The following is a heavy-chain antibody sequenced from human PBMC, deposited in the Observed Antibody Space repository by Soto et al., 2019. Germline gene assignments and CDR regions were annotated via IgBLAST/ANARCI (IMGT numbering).Heavy chain of an antibody. CDR3: ALLAIFGVVMPGIYFDY. D-gene: IGHD3-3*01. CDR2: INAGNGNT. J-gene: IGHJ4*02. V-gene: IGHV1-3*01. Sequence: ASVKVSCKASGYTFTSYAMHWVRQAPGQRLEWMGWINAGNGNTKYSQKFQGRVTITRDTSASTAYMELSSLRSEDTAVYYCALLAIFGVVMPGIYFDYWGQGTLVTVSS. CDR1: GYTFTSYA.